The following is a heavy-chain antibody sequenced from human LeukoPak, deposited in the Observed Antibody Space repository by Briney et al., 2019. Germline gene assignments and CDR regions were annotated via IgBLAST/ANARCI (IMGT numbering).Heavy chain of an antibody. V-gene: IGHV3-13*04. CDR3: TSRYCSTSNCYSFDN. CDR1: GFTFNRYD. J-gene: IGHJ3*02. Sequence: GGSLRLSCAASGFTFNRYDMHWVRQATGKGLEWVSVIGTAGDTYYTHSVKGRFTISRDNAKNSLYLQMNSLRVEDTAVYYCTSRYCSTSNCYSFDNWGQGTMVTVSS. CDR2: IGTAGDT. D-gene: IGHD2-2*01.